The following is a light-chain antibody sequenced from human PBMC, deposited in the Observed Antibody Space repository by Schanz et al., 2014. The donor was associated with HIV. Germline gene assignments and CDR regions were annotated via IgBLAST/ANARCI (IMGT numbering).Light chain of an antibody. V-gene: IGLV2-8*01. CDR1: ISDVGGYNY. J-gene: IGLJ2*01. Sequence: QSALTQPPSASGSPGQSVTISCTGTISDVGGYNYVSWYQRHPDKAPKLMIYEVNKRPSGVPDRFSGSKSGNTASLTVSGLQAEDEADYYCATWDISLNGPVFGGGTKLTVL. CDR2: EVN. CDR3: ATWDISLNGPV.